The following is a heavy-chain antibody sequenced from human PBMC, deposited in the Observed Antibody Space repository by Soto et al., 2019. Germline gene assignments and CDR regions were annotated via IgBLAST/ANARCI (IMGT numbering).Heavy chain of an antibody. Sequence: GGSLRLSCAASGFTFSSYAMSWVRQAPGKGLEWVSAISGSGGSTYYADSVKGRFTISRDNSKNTLYPQMNSLRAEDTAVYYCAKDADQYQLLFGNWFDPWGQGTLVTVSS. CDR3: AKDADQYQLLFGNWFDP. CDR2: ISGSGGST. CDR1: GFTFSSYA. J-gene: IGHJ5*02. D-gene: IGHD2-2*01. V-gene: IGHV3-23*01.